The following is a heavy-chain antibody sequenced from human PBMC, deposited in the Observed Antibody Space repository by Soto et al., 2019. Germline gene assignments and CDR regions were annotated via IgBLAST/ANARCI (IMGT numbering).Heavy chain of an antibody. D-gene: IGHD6-13*01. CDR1: GDTFSSYT. CDR2: IIPILGIA. V-gene: IGHV1-69*02. CDR3: ASSIAAAGKDYDYGRDV. Sequence: QVQLVQSGAEVKKPGSSVKVSCKASGDTFSSYTISWVRQAPGQGLEWMGRIIPILGIANYAQKFQGRVTITADKSTSTAYMELSSMRSEDTAVYYCASSIAAAGKDYDYGRDVWGQGTTVTVSS. J-gene: IGHJ6*02.